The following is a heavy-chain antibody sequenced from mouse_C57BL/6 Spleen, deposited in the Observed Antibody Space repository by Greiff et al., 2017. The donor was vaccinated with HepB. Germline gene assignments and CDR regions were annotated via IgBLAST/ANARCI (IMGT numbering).Heavy chain of an antibody. D-gene: IGHD2-1*01. CDR2: ISSGSSTI. V-gene: IGHV5-17*01. CDR1: GFTFSDYG. CDR3: ARDGNYPWFAY. Sequence: EVQVVESGGGLVKPGGSLKLSCAASGFTFSDYGMHWVRQAPEKGLEWVAYISSGSSTIYYADTVKGRFTISRDNAKNTLFLQMTSLRSEDTAMYYCARDGNYPWFAYWGQGTLVTVSA. J-gene: IGHJ3*01.